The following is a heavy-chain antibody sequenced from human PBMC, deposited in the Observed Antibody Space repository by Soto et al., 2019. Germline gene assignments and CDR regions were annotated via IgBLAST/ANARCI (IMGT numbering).Heavy chain of an antibody. Sequence: ASVKVSCKASGYTLTSYYMHWVRQAPGQGLAWMGIINPNGGSTSYAQNYQGRITMTSDTSTTTVYMELSSLRSEDTAVYFCARGDYDVLTGYYPLDYWGQGTLVTVSS. CDR2: INPNGGST. CDR1: GYTLTSYY. CDR3: ARGDYDVLTGYYPLDY. D-gene: IGHD3-9*01. V-gene: IGHV1-46*01. J-gene: IGHJ4*02.